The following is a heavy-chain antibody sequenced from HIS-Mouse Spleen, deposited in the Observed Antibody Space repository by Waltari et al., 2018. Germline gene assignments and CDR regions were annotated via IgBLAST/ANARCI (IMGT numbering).Heavy chain of an antibody. V-gene: IGHV4-39*07. CDR3: AREIPYSSSWYDWYFDL. J-gene: IGHJ2*01. D-gene: IGHD6-13*01. CDR1: GCSISSSSYY. CDR2: IYYSGSP. Sequence: QLQLQESGPGLVKPSETLSLTCTVSGCSISSSSYYWGWIRQPPGKGLVWIGSIYYSGSPYCNRCLQCRVPISVDTSKNQFSLKLSSVTAADTAVYYCAREIPYSSSWYDWYFDLWGRGTLVTVSS.